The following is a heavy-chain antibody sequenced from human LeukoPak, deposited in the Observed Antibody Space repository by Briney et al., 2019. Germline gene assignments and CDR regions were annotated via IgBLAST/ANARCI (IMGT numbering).Heavy chain of an antibody. Sequence: GGSLRLSCAASGFTFSSYSMNWVRQAPGKGLEWVSSTSSSSSYIYYADSVKGRFTISRDNAKNSLYLQMNSLRAEDTAVYYCARAPKPSYGDKWDYYYYMDVWGKGTTVTVSS. V-gene: IGHV3-21*01. CDR3: ARAPKPSYGDKWDYYYYMDV. D-gene: IGHD4-17*01. J-gene: IGHJ6*03. CDR2: TSSSSSYI. CDR1: GFTFSSYS.